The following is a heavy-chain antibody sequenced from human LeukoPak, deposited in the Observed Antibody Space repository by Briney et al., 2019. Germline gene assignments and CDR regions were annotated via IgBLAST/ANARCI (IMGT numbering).Heavy chain of an antibody. J-gene: IGHJ6*04. CDR1: GFSFSTSS. Sequence: GGSLRLSCAASGFSFSTSSMNWVRQAPGKGLEWVSYISSSGSTIYYADSVKGRFTISRDNAKNSLYLQMNSLRAEDTAVYYCAELGITMIGGVWSKGTTVTISS. CDR3: AELGITMIGGV. CDR2: ISSSGSTI. V-gene: IGHV3-48*04. D-gene: IGHD3-10*02.